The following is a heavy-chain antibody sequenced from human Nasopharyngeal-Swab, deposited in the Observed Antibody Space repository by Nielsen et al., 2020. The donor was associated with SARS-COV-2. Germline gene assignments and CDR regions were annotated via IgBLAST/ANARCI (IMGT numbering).Heavy chain of an antibody. CDR3: AKDCGQGYDSSRYFDY. D-gene: IGHD3-22*01. J-gene: IGHJ4*02. CDR1: GFTFSSYA. CDR2: ISGSGGST. Sequence: GESLKISCAASGFTFSSYAMSWVRQAPGKGLEWVSAISGSGGSTYYADSVKGRFTISRDNSKNTLYLQMNSLRAEDTAVYYCAKDCGQGYDSSRYFDYWGQGTLVTVSS. V-gene: IGHV3-23*01.